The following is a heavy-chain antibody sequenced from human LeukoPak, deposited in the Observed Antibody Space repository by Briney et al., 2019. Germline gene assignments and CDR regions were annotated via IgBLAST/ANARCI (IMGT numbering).Heavy chain of an antibody. CDR1: GGSISSSSYY. V-gene: IGHV4-39*01. D-gene: IGHD2-2*01. CDR3: ASGLQGYCSSTSCYYYGMDV. CDR2: IYYSGST. Sequence: SETLSLTCTVSGGSISSSSYYWGWIRQPPGKGLEWIGSIYYSGSTYYNPSLKSRVTISVDTSKNQFSLKLSSVTAADTAVYYCASGLQGYCSSTSCYYYGMDVWGQGTTVTVSS. J-gene: IGHJ6*02.